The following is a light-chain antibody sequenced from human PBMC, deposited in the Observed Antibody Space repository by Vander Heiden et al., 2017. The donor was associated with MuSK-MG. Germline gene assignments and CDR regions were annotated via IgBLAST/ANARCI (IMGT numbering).Light chain of an antibody. J-gene: IGKJ4*01. CDR1: QDISNY. V-gene: IGKV1-33*01. CDR3: QQYDTLT. Sequence: DIQMTQSPSSLSASVGDRVTITCQASQDISNYLNLYQQKPGKAPKLLIYDASNLETGVPSRFSGSGSGTDFTFTSRSLQTEDIATYYCQQYDTLTFGGGTKVEIK. CDR2: DAS.